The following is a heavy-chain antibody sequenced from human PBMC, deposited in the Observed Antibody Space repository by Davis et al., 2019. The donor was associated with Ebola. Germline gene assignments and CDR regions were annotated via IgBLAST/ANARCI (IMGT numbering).Heavy chain of an antibody. CDR3: ARDLSGGWASDF. CDR2: INPSGGST. J-gene: IGHJ4*02. V-gene: IGHV1-46*01. D-gene: IGHD6-19*01. CDR1: GYTFTSYY. Sequence: ASVKVSCKASGYTFTSYYMHWVRQAPGQGLEWMGIINPSGGSTSYAQKFQGRVTMTRDTSTSTVYMELSSLRSEDTAEYYCARDLSGGWASDFWGQGTLVTVSS.